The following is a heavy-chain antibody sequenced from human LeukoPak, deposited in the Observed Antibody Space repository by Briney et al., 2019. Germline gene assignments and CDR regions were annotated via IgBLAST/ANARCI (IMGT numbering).Heavy chain of an antibody. CDR1: GFTFSSYA. CDR2: ISDSGGSP. D-gene: IGHD2-21*01. J-gene: IGHJ4*02. V-gene: IGHV3-23*01. Sequence: GRSLRLSCAASGFTFSSYAMSWVRLAPGKGLEWVSGISDSGGSPYYADSVKGRFTISRDNSKNTLYLQMNSLRAEDTAVYFCAKDQYGGYFDYWGQGTLVTVSS. CDR3: AKDQYGGYFDY.